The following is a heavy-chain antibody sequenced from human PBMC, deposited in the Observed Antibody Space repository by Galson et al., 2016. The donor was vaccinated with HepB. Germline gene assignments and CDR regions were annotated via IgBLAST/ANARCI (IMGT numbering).Heavy chain of an antibody. CDR1: GYSVSSSY. CDR3: AAAGDFGDYGTFDY. V-gene: IGHV3-53*01. D-gene: IGHD4-17*01. J-gene: IGHJ4*02. CDR2: LYTGGTT. Sequence: SLRLSCAASGYSVSSSYMSWVRQAPGKGLEWVSVLYTGGTTYYADSVDGRFTISRDNSRNILYLQMNSLRVEDTAVSFCAAAGDFGDYGTFDYWGQGTLVTVS.